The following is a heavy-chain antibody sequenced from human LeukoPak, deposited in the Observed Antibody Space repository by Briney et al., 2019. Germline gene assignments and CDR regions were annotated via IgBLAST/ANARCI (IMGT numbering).Heavy chain of an antibody. D-gene: IGHD5-12*01. Sequence: SETLSLTCTVSGGSISSGSYYWSWIRQPAGKGLEWIGRIYTSGSTNYNPSLKSRVTISVDTSKNQFSLKLSSVTAADTAVYYCAREEIPWASSGYDAFDIWGQGTMVTVSS. V-gene: IGHV4-61*02. CDR1: GGSISSGSYY. CDR2: IYTSGST. CDR3: AREEIPWASSGYDAFDI. J-gene: IGHJ3*02.